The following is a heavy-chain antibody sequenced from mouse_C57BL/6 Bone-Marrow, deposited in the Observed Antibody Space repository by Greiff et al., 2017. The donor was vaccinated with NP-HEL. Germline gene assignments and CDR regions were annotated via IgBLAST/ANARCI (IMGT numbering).Heavy chain of an antibody. D-gene: IGHD1-1*01. J-gene: IGHJ1*03. Sequence: EVHLVESGGDLVKPGGSLKLSCAASGFTFSSYGMSWVRQTPDKRLEWVATISSGGSYTYYPASVKGRFTISRDNAKNTLYLQMSSLKSEDTAMYYCARPHDYYGSRGNWYFDVWGTGTTVTVSS. CDR1: GFTFSSYG. V-gene: IGHV5-6*01. CDR2: ISSGGSYT. CDR3: ARPHDYYGSRGNWYFDV.